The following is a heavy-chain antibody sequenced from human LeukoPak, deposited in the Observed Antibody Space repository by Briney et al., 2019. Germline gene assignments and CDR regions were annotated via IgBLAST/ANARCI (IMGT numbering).Heavy chain of an antibody. D-gene: IGHD5-12*01. Sequence: SETLSLTCSVSGGSVSSGSYYWSWIRQPPGKGLEWIGEINHSGSTNYNPSLKSRVTISVDTSKNQFSLKLSSVTAADTAVYYCARAYYRGSYYYYGMDVWGQGTTVTVSS. V-gene: IGHV4-39*07. CDR2: INHSGST. CDR3: ARAYYRGSYYYYGMDV. CDR1: GGSVSSGSYY. J-gene: IGHJ6*02.